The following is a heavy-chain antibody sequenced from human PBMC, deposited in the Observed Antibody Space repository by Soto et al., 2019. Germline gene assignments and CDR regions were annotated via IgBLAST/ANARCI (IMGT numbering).Heavy chain of an antibody. CDR3: ARLPSRHLVDY. J-gene: IGHJ4*02. V-gene: IGHV4-39*01. Sequence: PSGSMSLTCTVSGGSINSSGYYWGWIRQPPGKGLEWIGSMFYGVSTYYNPSLKSRVTVSVDTSKNQFSLNLRSVTAADTAVYYCARLPSRHLVDYWGQGTLVTVS. D-gene: IGHD3-3*02. CDR1: GGSINSSGYY. CDR2: MFYGVST.